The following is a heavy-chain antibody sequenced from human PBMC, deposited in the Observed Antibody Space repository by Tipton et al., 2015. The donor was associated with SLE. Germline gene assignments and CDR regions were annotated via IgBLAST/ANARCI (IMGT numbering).Heavy chain of an antibody. CDR2: IRNGGGKSDGKT. D-gene: IGHD3-3*01. J-gene: IGHJ3*02. CDR3: AKGKRTIYDHDAFDM. CDR1: GFSFSTYG. V-gene: IGHV3-23*01. Sequence: SLRLFCAPSGFSFSTYGMAWVRQPPGKGLEWVSTIRNGGGKSDGKTYYAESVRGRFTISRDSSKNTIYLQMDSLRAEDTALYYCAKGKRTIYDHDAFDMWGQGTAVTVSS.